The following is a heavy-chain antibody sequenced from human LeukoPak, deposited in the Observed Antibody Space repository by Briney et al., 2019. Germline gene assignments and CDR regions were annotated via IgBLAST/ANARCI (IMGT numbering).Heavy chain of an antibody. CDR3: AAGATIFGVVTAFDY. CDR1: GFTFTSSA. CDR2: IVVGSGNT. D-gene: IGHD3-3*01. V-gene: IGHV1-58*01. Sequence: SVKVSCKASGFTFTSSAVQWVRQARGQRLEWIGWIVVGSGNTNCAQKFQERVTITRDMSTSTAYMELSSLRSEDTAVYYCAAGATIFGVVTAFDYWGQGTLVTVSS. J-gene: IGHJ4*02.